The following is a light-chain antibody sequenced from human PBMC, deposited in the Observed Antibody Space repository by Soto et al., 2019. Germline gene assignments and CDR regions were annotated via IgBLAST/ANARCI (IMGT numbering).Light chain of an antibody. CDR3: CSYAGTSTLDV. CDR1: SSDVGSYNL. J-gene: IGLJ1*01. CDR2: EVS. Sequence: QSVLTQPASVSGSPGQSITISCTGTSSDVGSYNLVSWYQQHPGKAPKLIIYEVSKRPSGVSNRFSGSKSGNTASLTISGLQAEDEADYYCCSYAGTSTLDVFGTGTKVTVL. V-gene: IGLV2-23*02.